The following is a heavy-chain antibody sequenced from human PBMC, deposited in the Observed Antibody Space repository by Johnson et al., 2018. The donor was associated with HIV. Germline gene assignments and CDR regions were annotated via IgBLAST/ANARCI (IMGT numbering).Heavy chain of an antibody. CDR1: GFTFSNAW. J-gene: IGHJ3*02. CDR3: AKAPSMGADGFDI. D-gene: IGHD3-16*01. Sequence: VQLVESGGGLVKPGGSLRLSCAASGFTFSNAWMSWVRQAPGKGLEWVGRIKSKTDGGTTDYAAPVKGRFTISRDNSKNALYLQMNSLRAEDTAVYYCAKAPSMGADGFDIWGQGTMVTVSS. V-gene: IGHV3-15*01. CDR2: IKSKTDGGTT.